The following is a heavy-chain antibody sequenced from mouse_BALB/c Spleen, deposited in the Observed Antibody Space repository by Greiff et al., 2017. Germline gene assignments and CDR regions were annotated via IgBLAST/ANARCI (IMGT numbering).Heavy chain of an antibody. J-gene: IGHJ4*01. CDR1: GYSITSGYY. V-gene: IGHV3-6*02. D-gene: IGHD2-3*01. CDR2: ISYDGSN. CDR3: ARMAEGAMDY. Sequence: EVKLMESGPGLVKPSQSLSLTCSVTGYSITSGYYWNWIRQFPGNKLEWMGYISYDGSNNYNPSLKNRISITRDTSKNQFFLKLNSVTTEDTATYYCARMAEGAMDYWGQGTSGTVSS.